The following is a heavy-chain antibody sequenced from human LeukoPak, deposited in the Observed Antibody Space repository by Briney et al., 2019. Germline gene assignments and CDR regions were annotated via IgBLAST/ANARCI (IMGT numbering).Heavy chain of an antibody. J-gene: IGHJ4*02. D-gene: IGHD3-22*01. Sequence: ASAKVSCKASGYTFTSYGISWVRQAPGQGLEWMGWISAYNGNTNYAQKLQGRVTMTTDTSTSTAYMELRSLRSDDTAVYYCARESDSSGYYPPRPYDYWGQGTLVTVSS. V-gene: IGHV1-18*01. CDR1: GYTFTSYG. CDR3: ARESDSSGYYPPRPYDY. CDR2: ISAYNGNT.